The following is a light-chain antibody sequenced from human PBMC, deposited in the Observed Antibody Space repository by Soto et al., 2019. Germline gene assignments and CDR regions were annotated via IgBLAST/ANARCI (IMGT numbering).Light chain of an antibody. CDR2: EVN. J-gene: IGLJ3*02. CDR3: SSYTSSSTPWV. V-gene: IGLV2-14*01. CDR1: SSDVGGYNY. Sequence: QSALTQPASVSGSPGQSITISCTGTSSDVGGYNYVSWYQQHPGKAPKLMIYEVNNRPSGVSKRFSGSKSGNTASLTISGLQAEDEADYYCSSYTSSSTPWVFGGGTKLTVL.